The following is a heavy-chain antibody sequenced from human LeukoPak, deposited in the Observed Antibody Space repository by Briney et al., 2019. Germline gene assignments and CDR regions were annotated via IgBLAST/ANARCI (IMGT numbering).Heavy chain of an antibody. CDR2: IYSGGST. D-gene: IGHD3-22*01. J-gene: IGHJ4*02. CDR3: ARGGYDSSGYYYFDY. Sequence: PGGSLRLSCAASGFTVSSNYMSWVRQAPGKGLEWVSVIYSGGSTYYADSVKGRFTISRDNSKNTLYLQMNSLRAEDTAVYYCARGGYDSSGYYYFDYWGQGTPVTVSS. V-gene: IGHV3-66*01. CDR1: GFTVSSNY.